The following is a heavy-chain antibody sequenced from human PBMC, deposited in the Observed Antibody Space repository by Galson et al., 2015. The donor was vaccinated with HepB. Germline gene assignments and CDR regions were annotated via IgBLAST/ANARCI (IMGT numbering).Heavy chain of an antibody. J-gene: IGHJ4*02. Sequence: SLRLSCAASGFTVSSTYMSWVRQAPGKGLEWLSVISSGGDTYYADSVKGRFTISRDNSKNTLYLQMNSLRAADTAVYYCARGTMAARPVGLNYWGQGTLVTVSS. CDR1: GFTVSSTY. CDR2: ISSGGDT. CDR3: ARGTMAARPVGLNY. V-gene: IGHV3-53*01. D-gene: IGHD6-6*01.